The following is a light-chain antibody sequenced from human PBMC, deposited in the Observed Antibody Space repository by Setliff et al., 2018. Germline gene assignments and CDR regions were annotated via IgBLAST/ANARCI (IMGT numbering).Light chain of an antibody. V-gene: IGLV2-14*01. CDR1: SSDIGGYNC. CDR3: SSYTTTSTVV. CDR2: DVN. Sequence: QSVLTQPASVSGSPGQSITVSCTGSSSDIGGYNCVSWYQQHPGKAPKLMIYDVNERPSGVSNRFSVSKSGNTASLTISGLQAEDEADYYCSSYTTTSTVVIGGGTQRTVL. J-gene: IGLJ2*01.